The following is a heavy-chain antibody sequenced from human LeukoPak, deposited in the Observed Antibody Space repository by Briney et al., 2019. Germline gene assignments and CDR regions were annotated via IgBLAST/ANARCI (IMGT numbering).Heavy chain of an antibody. J-gene: IGHJ6*02. CDR2: IWYDGSNK. CDR3: ARDKLQLERRNYYYYGMDV. CDR1: GFTFSSYG. D-gene: IGHD1-1*01. Sequence: GGSLRLSCAASGFTFSSYGMHWVRQAPGKGLEWVAVIWYDGSNKYYADSVKGRFTISRDNSKNTLYLQMNSLRAEDTAVYYCARDKLQLERRNYYYYGMDVWGQGTTVTVSS. V-gene: IGHV3-33*01.